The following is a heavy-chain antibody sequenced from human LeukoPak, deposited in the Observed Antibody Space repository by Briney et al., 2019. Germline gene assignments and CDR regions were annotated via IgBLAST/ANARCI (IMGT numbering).Heavy chain of an antibody. D-gene: IGHD2-15*01. CDR2: IKQDGSEK. CDR3: ARDRSGGSSIFDY. V-gene: IGHV3-7*01. J-gene: IGHJ4*02. Sequence: GGSLRLSCAASGFTFSSYWMSWVRQAPGKGLEWVANIKQDGSEKYYVDSVKGRFTISRDNAKNSLYLQMNSLRAEDTAVYYCARDRSGGSSIFDYWGQGTLVTVSS. CDR1: GFTFSSYW.